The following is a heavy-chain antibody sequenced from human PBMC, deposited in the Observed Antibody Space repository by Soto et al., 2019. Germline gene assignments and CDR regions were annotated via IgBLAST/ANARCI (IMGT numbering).Heavy chain of an antibody. J-gene: IGHJ4*02. Sequence: PSETLSLTCTVSCGSISSSSYYWGWIRQPPGKGLEWIGSIYYSGSTYYNPSLKSRVTISVDTSKNQFSLKLSSVTAADTAVYYCARLFTVTDHADPRDYWGKGTLVTVS. D-gene: IGHD4-17*01. V-gene: IGHV4-39*01. CDR3: ARLFTVTDHADPRDY. CDR1: CGSISSSSYY. CDR2: IYYSGST.